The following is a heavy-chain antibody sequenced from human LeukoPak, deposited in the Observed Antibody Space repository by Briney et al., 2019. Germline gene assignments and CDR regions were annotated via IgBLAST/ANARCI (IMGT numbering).Heavy chain of an antibody. CDR1: GFTFSDFY. D-gene: IGHD2-15*01. J-gene: IGHJ4*02. CDR3: ARVHCSGGGCSS. CDR2: ISGGGDTI. V-gene: IGHV3-11*01. Sequence: GGSLRLSCAASGFTFSDFYMSWIRQAPVKGLEFISYISGGGDTIFYADSVKGRFTISRDNAKNSLYLQMNSLRAEDTAAYYCARVHCSGGGCSSWGQGTLVTVSS.